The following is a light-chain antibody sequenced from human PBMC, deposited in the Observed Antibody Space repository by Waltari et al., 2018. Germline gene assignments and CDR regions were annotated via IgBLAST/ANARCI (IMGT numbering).Light chain of an antibody. CDR2: DAS. V-gene: IGKV3-11*01. CDR1: EGGNTY. CDR3: QERSNWPGGS. J-gene: IGKJ4*01. Sequence: EIVLTQSLGTLSLSPGESATLSCRASEGGNTYLAWYQQKPGQAPRLLIYDASNRAAGIPARFVASGSETDFTLTISRLEPEDFAVYYCQERSNWPGGSFGGGTKVEIK.